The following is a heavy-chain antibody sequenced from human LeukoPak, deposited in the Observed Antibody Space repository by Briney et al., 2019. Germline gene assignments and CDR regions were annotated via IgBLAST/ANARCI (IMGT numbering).Heavy chain of an antibody. V-gene: IGHV3-23*01. CDR3: AKALRRYSSGWYDWFDP. J-gene: IGHJ5*02. D-gene: IGHD6-19*01. CDR2: ISGSGGST. Sequence: GGSLRLSCAASGFTFSIYAMSWVRQAPGKGLEWVSAISGSGGSTYYADSVKGRFTISRDNSKNTLYLQMNSLRAEDTAVYYCAKALRRYSSGWYDWFDPWGQGTLVTVSS. CDR1: GFTFSIYA.